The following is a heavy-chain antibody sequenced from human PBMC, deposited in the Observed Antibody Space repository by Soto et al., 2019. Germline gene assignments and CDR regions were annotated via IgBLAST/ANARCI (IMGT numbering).Heavy chain of an antibody. CDR3: ARGLNSYDSSGDSWYAP. Sequence: QLQLQESGSGLVKPSQTLSLTCTVSGGSINSGDYSWTWIRQPPGKGLEWIGYIYHTGTTYYNMSLKSPGTISVGRFKKQFSLKLSSVTAADTAVYYRARGLNSYDSSGDSWYAPWGQGTLVTVSS. CDR1: GGSINSGDYS. CDR2: IYHTGTT. D-gene: IGHD3-22*01. V-gene: IGHV4-30-2*01. J-gene: IGHJ5*02.